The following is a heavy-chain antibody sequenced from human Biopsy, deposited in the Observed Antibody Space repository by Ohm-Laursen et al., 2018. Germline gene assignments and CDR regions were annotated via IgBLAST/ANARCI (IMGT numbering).Heavy chain of an antibody. Sequence: ASVKVSCKASGDAFLGYYQHWVRQAPGQGLEWMGSIYPNSGDTDFAQKFQGRVSMTRDTSVSTAYLELSSLRSDDTAIYYCARDLLEWSLPSWGQGTLVTVSS. D-gene: IGHD3-3*01. V-gene: IGHV1-2*02. J-gene: IGHJ4*02. CDR2: IYPNSGDT. CDR1: GDAFLGYY. CDR3: ARDLLEWSLPS.